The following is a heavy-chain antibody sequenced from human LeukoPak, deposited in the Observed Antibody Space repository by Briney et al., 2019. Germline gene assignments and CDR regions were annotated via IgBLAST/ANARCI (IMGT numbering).Heavy chain of an antibody. CDR1: GYTFTGYS. Sequence: GASVKVSCKASGYTFTGYSMHWVRQAPGQGLEWMGRINPNSGGTQYAQKFQGRITMTSDSSIITVYMELSSLRSGDTAIYYCARDRAFRGGGFHPWGQGTLVPVSS. CDR3: ARDRAFRGGGFHP. V-gene: IGHV1-2*06. CDR2: INPNSGGT. D-gene: IGHD3-10*01. J-gene: IGHJ5*02.